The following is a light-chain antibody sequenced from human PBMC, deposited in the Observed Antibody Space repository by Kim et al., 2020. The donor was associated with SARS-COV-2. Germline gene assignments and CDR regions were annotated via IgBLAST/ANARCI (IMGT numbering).Light chain of an antibody. J-gene: IGLJ2*01. CDR2: DVT. CDR3: CSYAGSVV. V-gene: IGLV2-11*01. Sequence: GQSSTISCTGTRRDVGSYNYVSWYQQHPGKAPKLIIYDVTKRPSGVPDRFSGSKSGNTASLTISGLQAEDEADYYCCSYAGSVVFGGGTQLTVL. CDR1: RRDVGSYNY.